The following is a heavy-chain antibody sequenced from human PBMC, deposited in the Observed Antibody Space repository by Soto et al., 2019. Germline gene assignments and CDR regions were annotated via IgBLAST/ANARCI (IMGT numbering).Heavy chain of an antibody. V-gene: IGHV4-39*01. Sequence: SETLSLTCSVSGGSISSGPYSWGWIRQPPGKGLEWIGTFHYSGRTYYSPSLESRVTISVDTSKNQFSLKVSSVTAADTAVFYCARQTDSYYTFDAFDIWGQGTMVTVSS. D-gene: IGHD3-22*01. J-gene: IGHJ3*02. CDR2: FHYSGRT. CDR3: ARQTDSYYTFDAFDI. CDR1: GGSISSGPYS.